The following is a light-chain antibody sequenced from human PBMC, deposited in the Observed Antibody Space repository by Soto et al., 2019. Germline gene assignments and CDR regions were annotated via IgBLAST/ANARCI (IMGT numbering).Light chain of an antibody. V-gene: IGLV2-14*01. CDR2: DVS. CDR1: SSDVGGYNY. Sequence: QSVLTQHASVSGSPGQSITISCTGTSSDVGGYNYVSWYQQHPGKAPKLMIYDVSNRPSGVSNRFSGSKSGNTASLTISGLQAEDEADYYCSSYTSRSTLVFGIGTKLTVL. J-gene: IGLJ1*01. CDR3: SSYTSRSTLV.